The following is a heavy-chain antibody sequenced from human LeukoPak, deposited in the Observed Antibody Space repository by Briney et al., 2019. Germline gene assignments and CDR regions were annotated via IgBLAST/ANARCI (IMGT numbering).Heavy chain of an antibody. CDR1: GFTFSSYA. CDR3: AKSNVVVTAIGDY. Sequence: GGSLRLSCVASGFTFSSYAMTWVRQAPGKGLEWVSSIGGSVGSTYYADSVKGRFTISRDNSENTLSLQMNSLRAEDTAVYYCAKSNVVVTAIGDYWGQGTLVTVSS. J-gene: IGHJ4*02. CDR2: IGGSVGST. D-gene: IGHD2-21*02. V-gene: IGHV3-23*01.